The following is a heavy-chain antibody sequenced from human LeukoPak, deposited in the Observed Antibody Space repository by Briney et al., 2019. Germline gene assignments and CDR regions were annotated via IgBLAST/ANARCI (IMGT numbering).Heavy chain of an antibody. J-gene: IGHJ5*02. CDR2: ISSGGDYT. Sequence: GGSLRLSCAASGFTFNNYAMSWVRQAPGRGLEWVSAISSGGDYTNSADSVKGRFTISRDNSRNTLYLQMNSLRVEDTAVYYCAKDRASGSGSYSYRGFDHWDQGTLVTVSS. D-gene: IGHD6-19*01. CDR3: AKDRASGSGSYSYRGFDH. V-gene: IGHV3-23*01. CDR1: GFTFNNYA.